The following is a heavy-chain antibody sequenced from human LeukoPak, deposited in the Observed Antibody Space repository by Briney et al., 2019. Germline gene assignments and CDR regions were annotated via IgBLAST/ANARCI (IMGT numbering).Heavy chain of an antibody. CDR2: IYHSGST. V-gene: IGHV4-30-2*01. CDR3: ARTSRIIKTGTTSYFDY. CDR1: GGSISSGGYY. D-gene: IGHD1-1*01. Sequence: SETLSLTSTVSGGSISSGGYYWSWIRQPPGRGLERIGYIYHSGSTNYNPSLKSRVTISVDKSKNQFSLKLSSVTAADTAVYYCARTSRIIKTGTTSYFDYWGQGTLVTVSS. J-gene: IGHJ4*02.